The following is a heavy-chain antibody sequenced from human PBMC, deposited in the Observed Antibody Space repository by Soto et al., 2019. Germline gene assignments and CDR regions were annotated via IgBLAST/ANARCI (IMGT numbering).Heavy chain of an antibody. J-gene: IGHJ4*02. CDR3: ARTVDCDNVDY. CDR1: GYTFTSYD. V-gene: IGHV1-8*01. D-gene: IGHD1-1*01. CDR2: MNPNSGNT. Sequence: QVQLVQSGAEVKKPGASVKVSCKASGYTFTSYDINWVRQATGQGLEWMGWMNPNSGNTGYAQKFQGRVTMTRNTSISTGYMGLSSLRSEGTAVYYWARTVDCDNVDYCGQGSLVTVSS.